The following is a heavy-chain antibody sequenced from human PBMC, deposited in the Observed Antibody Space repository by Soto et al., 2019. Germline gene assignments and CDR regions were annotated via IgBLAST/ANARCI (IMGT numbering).Heavy chain of an antibody. V-gene: IGHV4-61*01. CDR2: ISYSGSS. J-gene: IGHJ4*02. Sequence: QVQLQESGPGLVKPSETLSLTCTVSGGSVSSGSYYWYWIRQPPGKGPEWIAYISYSGSSSYNSSLKSRVTISVDTSKNQFSLNLSSVTAADTAVYYCARGVRLILGYWGQGTLVTVSS. CDR1: GGSVSSGSYY. CDR3: ARGVRLILGY. D-gene: IGHD3-16*01.